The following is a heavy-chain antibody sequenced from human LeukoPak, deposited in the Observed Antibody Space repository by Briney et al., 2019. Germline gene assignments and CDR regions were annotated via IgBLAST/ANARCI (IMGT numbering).Heavy chain of an antibody. J-gene: IGHJ4*02. V-gene: IGHV4-4*07. CDR3: ARGYYGGAVDS. CDR2: MYTNGES. D-gene: IGHD3-16*01. Sequence: SETLSLTCTVSRGSINNQYWSWIRQPAGKGLEWIGRMYTNGESDYNPSLKSRVAMSVDTSKSQSSLKLKYMTAADTALYYCARGYYGGAVDSWGQGILVIVSS. CDR1: RGSINNQY.